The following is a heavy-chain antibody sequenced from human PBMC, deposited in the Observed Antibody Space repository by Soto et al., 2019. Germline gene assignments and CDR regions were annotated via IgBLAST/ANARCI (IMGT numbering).Heavy chain of an antibody. CDR2: IYSGGST. CDR1: GFTVSSNY. CDR3: ATYNYYDSSGFDY. J-gene: IGHJ4*02. Sequence: PGGSLRLSCAASGFTVSSNYMSWVRQAPGKGLEWVSVIYSGGSTYYADSVKGRLTISRDNSKNTLYLQMNSLRAEDTAVYYCATYNYYDSSGFDYWGQGTLVTVSS. D-gene: IGHD3-22*01. V-gene: IGHV3-66*01.